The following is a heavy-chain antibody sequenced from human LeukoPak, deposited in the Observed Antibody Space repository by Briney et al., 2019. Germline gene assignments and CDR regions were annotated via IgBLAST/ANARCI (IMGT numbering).Heavy chain of an antibody. J-gene: IGHJ4*02. CDR2: ISRDGSIT. D-gene: IGHD1-26*01. V-gene: IGHV3-11*01. CDR1: GFVFSAFR. CDR3: AKEKGAGGGYPVLDS. Sequence: GGSLRLSCTGTGFVFSAFRMTWIRQASGRGLEWIAYISRDGSITHYADSVKGRFTVSRDDALNSLFLQMDSLRVDDTATYYCAKEKGAGGGYPVLDSWGRGTLVTVSS.